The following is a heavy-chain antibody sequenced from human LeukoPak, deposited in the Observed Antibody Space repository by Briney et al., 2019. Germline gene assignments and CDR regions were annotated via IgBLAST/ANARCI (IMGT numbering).Heavy chain of an antibody. CDR2: IYYSGST. Sequence: PSETLSLTCTVSGGSISSYYWSWIRQPPGKGLEWIGYIYYSGSTNYNPSLKSRVTISVDTSKNQFSLKLSSVTAADTAVYYCARGDRSSGWYDYGMDVWGQGSTVTVSS. J-gene: IGHJ6*02. V-gene: IGHV4-59*01. CDR1: GGSISSYY. CDR3: ARGDRSSGWYDYGMDV. D-gene: IGHD6-19*01.